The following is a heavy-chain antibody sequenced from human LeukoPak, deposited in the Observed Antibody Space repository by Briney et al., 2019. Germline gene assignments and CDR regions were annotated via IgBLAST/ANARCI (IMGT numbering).Heavy chain of an antibody. CDR1: GGTFSSYA. J-gene: IGHJ6*02. D-gene: IGHD3-9*01. V-gene: IGHV1-8*02. CDR2: MNPNSGNT. Sequence: GSSVKVSCKASGGTFSSYAINWVRQATGQGLEWMGWMNPNSGNTGYAQKFQGRVTMTRNTSISTAYMELSSLRSEDTAVYYCARGKRDYDILTGYYYYYYGMDVWGQGTTVTVSS. CDR3: ARGKRDYDILTGYYYYYYGMDV.